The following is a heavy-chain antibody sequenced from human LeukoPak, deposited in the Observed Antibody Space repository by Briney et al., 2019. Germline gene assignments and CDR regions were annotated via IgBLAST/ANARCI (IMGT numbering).Heavy chain of an antibody. D-gene: IGHD3-10*01. CDR3: ANYDHGSGSYYKRVRGVDY. V-gene: IGHV4-39*07. J-gene: IGHJ4*02. CDR1: SGSISTSNYY. CDR2: IFYSGST. Sequence: PSETLSLTCTVSSGSISTSNYYWGWVRQPPGKALEWIGNIFYSGSTYYSPSLKSRVTISLDTSRNQFSLKLSSVTAADTAVYYCANYDHGSGSYYKRVRGVDYWGQGTLVTVSS.